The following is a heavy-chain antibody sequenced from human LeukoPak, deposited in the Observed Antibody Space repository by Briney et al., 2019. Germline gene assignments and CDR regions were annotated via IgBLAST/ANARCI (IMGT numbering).Heavy chain of an antibody. J-gene: IGHJ5*02. V-gene: IGHV4-34*01. D-gene: IGHD3-3*01. CDR3: ARERFLDNWFDP. CDR1: GGSFSGYY. Sequence: SETLSLTCAVSGGSFSGYYWSWIRQPPGKGLEWIGEINHSGSTNYNPSLKSRVTISVDTSKNQFSLKLSSVTAADTAVYYCARERFLDNWFDPWGQGTLVTVSS. CDR2: INHSGST.